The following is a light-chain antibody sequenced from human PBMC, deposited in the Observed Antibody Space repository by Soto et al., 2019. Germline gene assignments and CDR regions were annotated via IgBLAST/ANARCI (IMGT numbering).Light chain of an antibody. V-gene: IGKV3D-20*02. Sequence: EIVLTQSPGTLSLSPGERATLSCRDSQSVSYYLAWYQQKPGQAPRLIIYDASSSATGVADRVSGSGSGTDITLTISRLEPGDFSVYYCHQRKSWPRTVGQGTMV. J-gene: IGKJ1*01. CDR2: DAS. CDR1: QSVSYY. CDR3: HQRKSWPRT.